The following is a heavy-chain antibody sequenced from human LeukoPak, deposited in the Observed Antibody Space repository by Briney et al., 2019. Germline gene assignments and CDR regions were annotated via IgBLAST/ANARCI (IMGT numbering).Heavy chain of an antibody. CDR3: AGGAVVVTAQGAFDI. CDR1: GYTFTSYY. J-gene: IGHJ3*02. Sequence: ASVKVSCKASGYTFTSYYMHWVRQAPGQGLEWMGIINPSGGSTSYAQKFQGRATMTRDTSTSTVYMELSSLRSEDTAVYYCAGGAVVVTAQGAFDIWGQGTMVTVSS. V-gene: IGHV1-46*01. CDR2: INPSGGST. D-gene: IGHD2-21*02.